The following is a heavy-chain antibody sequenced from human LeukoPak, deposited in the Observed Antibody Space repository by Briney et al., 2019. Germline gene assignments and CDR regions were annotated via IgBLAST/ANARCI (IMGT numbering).Heavy chain of an antibody. V-gene: IGHV4-30-2*01. CDR3: ARGYSDYPYFFDS. J-gene: IGHJ4*02. CDR2: IFHSGST. Sequence: SETLSLTCAVSGDSISSGTYSWNWIRQPPGKGLEWVGYIFHSGSTYYSPSLKSRVTITVDTSKAQFSLKLSSVTAADTAMYYCARGYSDYPYFFDSWGQGALVTVSS. D-gene: IGHD5-12*01. CDR1: GDSISSGTYS.